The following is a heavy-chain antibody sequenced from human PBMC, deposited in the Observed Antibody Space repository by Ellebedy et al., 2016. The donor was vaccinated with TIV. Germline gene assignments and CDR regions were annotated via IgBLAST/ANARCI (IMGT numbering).Heavy chain of an antibody. CDR1: GFTFSDYY. D-gene: IGHD6-19*01. J-gene: IGHJ1*01. CDR2: ISSSGSTI. V-gene: IGHV3-11*01. CDR3: ARLSDSSGWYPLEYFQH. Sequence: GGSLRLXXAASGFTFSDYYMSWIRQAPGKGLEWVSYISSSGSTIYYADSVKGRFTISRDNAKNSLYLQMNSLRAEDTAVYYCARLSDSSGWYPLEYFQHWGQGTLVTVSS.